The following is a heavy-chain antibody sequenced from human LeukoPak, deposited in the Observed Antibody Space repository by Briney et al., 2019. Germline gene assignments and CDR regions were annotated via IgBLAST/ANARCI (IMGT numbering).Heavy chain of an antibody. J-gene: IGHJ4*02. CDR3: ARERGGYHDY. CDR1: GFTFSSYA. CDR2: ISYDGSNK. Sequence: GRSLRLSCAASGFTFSSYAMHWVRQAPGKGLEWVAVISYDGSNKYYADSVKGRFTISRDNSKNTLYLQMNGLRAEDTAVYYCARERGGYHDYWGQGTLVTVSS. V-gene: IGHV3-30-3*01. D-gene: IGHD5-12*01.